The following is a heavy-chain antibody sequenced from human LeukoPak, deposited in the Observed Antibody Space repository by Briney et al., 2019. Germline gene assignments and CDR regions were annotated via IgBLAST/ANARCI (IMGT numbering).Heavy chain of an antibody. CDR3: AVGITILGVAASFDS. V-gene: IGHV4-34*01. Sequence: SETLSLTCAVYGASYNAYYWSWIRQPPGKGLEWIGDIDHRGTATYNPSLKSRLTISADASKHQFSLKLNSVTDADTAVYYCAVGITILGVAASFDSWGQGNLVIVSS. CDR2: IDHRGTA. D-gene: IGHD3-3*01. CDR1: GASYNAYY. J-gene: IGHJ4*02.